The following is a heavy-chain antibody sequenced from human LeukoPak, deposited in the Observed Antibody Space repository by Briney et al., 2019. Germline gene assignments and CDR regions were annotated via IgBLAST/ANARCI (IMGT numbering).Heavy chain of an antibody. J-gene: IGHJ4*02. CDR1: VGSVSSANYY. CDR2: IYYSGST. D-gene: IGHD3-22*01. V-gene: IGHV4-61*01. CDR3: ARLRRSSSGYYNY. Sequence: SETLSLTCTVSVGSVSSANYYWSWIRQPPGKGLEWIGYIYYSGSTNYNPSLKSRVTISVDTSKNQFSLKLSSVTAADTAVYYCARLRRSSSGYYNYWGQGTLVTVSS.